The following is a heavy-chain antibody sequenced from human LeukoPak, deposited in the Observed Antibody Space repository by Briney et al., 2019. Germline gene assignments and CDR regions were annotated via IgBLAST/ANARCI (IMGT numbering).Heavy chain of an antibody. Sequence: PGGSLRLYCAASGFTVSSNYMSWVRQAPGKGLEWVSVIYSGGSTYYADSVKGRFTISRDNSKNTLYLQMNSLRAEDTAVYYCARDDIVVVPAAILNTEYYYMDVWGKGTTVTVSS. V-gene: IGHV3-66*02. J-gene: IGHJ6*03. CDR1: GFTVSSNY. CDR3: ARDDIVVVPAAILNTEYYYMDV. D-gene: IGHD2-2*02. CDR2: IYSGGST.